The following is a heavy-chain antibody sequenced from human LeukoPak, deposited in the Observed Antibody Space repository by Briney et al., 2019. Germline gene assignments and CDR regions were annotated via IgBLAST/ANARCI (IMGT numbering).Heavy chain of an antibody. D-gene: IGHD1-7*01. Sequence: HAGGSLRLSCAASGFTFSTYGMSWVRQAPGKGLEWAAAITGSGGSTYYADSVKGRFTISRDNSKNTLYLQMNSLRAEDTAVYYCAKRRGLELLYYYYMDVWGKGTTVTVSS. CDR1: GFTFSTYG. CDR2: ITGSGGST. J-gene: IGHJ6*03. CDR3: AKRRGLELLYYYYMDV. V-gene: IGHV3-23*01.